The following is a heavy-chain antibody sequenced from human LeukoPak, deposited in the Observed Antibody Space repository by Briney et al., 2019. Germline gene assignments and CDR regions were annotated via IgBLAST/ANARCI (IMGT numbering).Heavy chain of an antibody. J-gene: IGHJ4*02. V-gene: IGHV4-34*01. D-gene: IGHD3-3*01. Sequence: SETLSLTCAVSGGSLSGFFWSWIRQPPGKGLEWLGEVNQSGASNYKPSLKSRVTISVDTSTTQLSLMLTSVTAADTALYYCTRGGRNKYTSGDFAYWGQGILATVSS. CDR2: VNQSGAS. CDR3: TRGGRNKYTSGDFAY. CDR1: GGSLSGFF.